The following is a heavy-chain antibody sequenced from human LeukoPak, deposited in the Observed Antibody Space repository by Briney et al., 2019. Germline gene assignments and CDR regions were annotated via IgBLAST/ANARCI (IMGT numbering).Heavy chain of an antibody. V-gene: IGHV3-30*02. CDR2: IRYDGSNK. CDR1: GFTYCSDG. D-gene: IGHD3-22*01. CDR3: AKEDYDSSGPGPFDY. J-gene: IGHJ4*02. Sequence: GGSLRLSCVASGFTYCSDGMHWVRQAPGKGLEWVAFIRYDGSNKYYADSVKGRFTISRDNSKNTLYLQMNSLRAEDTAVYYCAKEDYDSSGPGPFDYWGQGTLVTVSS.